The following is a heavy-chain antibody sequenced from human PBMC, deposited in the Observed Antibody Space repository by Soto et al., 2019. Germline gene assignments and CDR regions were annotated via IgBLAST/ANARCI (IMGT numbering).Heavy chain of an antibody. Sequence: EVQLVESGGGLVKPGGSLRLSCAASGFTFSSYSMNWVRQAPGKGLEWVSSISSSSSYIYYADSVKGLFTISRDNAKNTRYLQMNSLRGEDTAVYYCARDKNPYSSCWLFDYWGQGTLVTVCS. D-gene: IGHD6-19*01. CDR2: ISSSSSYI. V-gene: IGHV3-21*01. CDR1: GFTFSSYS. CDR3: ARDKNPYSSCWLFDY. J-gene: IGHJ4*02.